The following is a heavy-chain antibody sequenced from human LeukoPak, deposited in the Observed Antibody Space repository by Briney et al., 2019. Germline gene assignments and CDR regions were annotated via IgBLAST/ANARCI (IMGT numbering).Heavy chain of an antibody. J-gene: IGHJ5*02. V-gene: IGHV1-69*05. Sequence: GAPVKVSCKASGGTFSSYAISWVRQAPGQGLEWMGGIIPIFGTANYAQKFQGRVTITTDESTSTAYMALSSLRTDVTAVYFCARVWEEGYYGSGSYVSWFDPWGQGTLVTVSS. CDR1: GGTFSSYA. CDR2: IIPIFGTA. CDR3: ARVWEEGYYGSGSYVSWFDP. D-gene: IGHD3-10*01.